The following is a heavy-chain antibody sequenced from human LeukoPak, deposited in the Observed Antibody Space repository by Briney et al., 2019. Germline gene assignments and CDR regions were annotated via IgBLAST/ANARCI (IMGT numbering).Heavy chain of an antibody. Sequence: GGSLRLSCAASGFTFSSFWMHWVRQAPGKELVWVSRISSDGGSTTYAGSVKGRFTISRDNAKNTLYLQMNSPRAEDTAVYYCARSRVTSISWFDPWGQGTLVTVSS. CDR2: ISSDGGST. CDR3: ARSRVTSISWFDP. V-gene: IGHV3-74*01. D-gene: IGHD2-21*02. J-gene: IGHJ5*02. CDR1: GFTFSSFW.